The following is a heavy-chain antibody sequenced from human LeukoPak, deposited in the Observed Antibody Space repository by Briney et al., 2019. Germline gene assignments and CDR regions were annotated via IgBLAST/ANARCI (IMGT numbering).Heavy chain of an antibody. CDR1: GFTLSSYA. D-gene: IGHD1-14*01. V-gene: IGHV3-23*01. CDR2: ISGSGGST. J-gene: IGHJ2*01. Sequence: GGSLTLSCAASGFTLSSYAMRWLRQPPPKGLEWVSAISGSGGSTYFAHSVKDRFTLSRDNSKNTLYLQMNSLSAEDTAVYYCAKSDHGFWYFDLWGRGTLVTVSS. CDR3: AKSDHGFWYFDL.